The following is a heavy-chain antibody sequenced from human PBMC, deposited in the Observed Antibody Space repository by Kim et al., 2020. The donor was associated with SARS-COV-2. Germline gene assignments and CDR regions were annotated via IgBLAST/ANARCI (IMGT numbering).Heavy chain of an antibody. V-gene: IGHV4-59*01. CDR2: IYYSGST. J-gene: IGHJ4*02. CDR1: GGSISSYY. Sequence: SETLSLTCTVSGGSISSYYWSWIRQPPGKGLEWIGYIYYSGSTNYNPSLKNRVTISVDTSKNQFSLKLSSVTAADTAVYYCARAAIFGTWDYWGQGTLVTVSS. D-gene: IGHD3-3*01. CDR3: ARAAIFGTWDY.